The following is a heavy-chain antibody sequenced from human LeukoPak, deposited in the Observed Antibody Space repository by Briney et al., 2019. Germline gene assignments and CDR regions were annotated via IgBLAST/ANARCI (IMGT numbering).Heavy chain of an antibody. CDR2: TYYRSKWYN. CDR1: GDSVSSDSVT. J-gene: IGHJ4*02. D-gene: IGHD7-27*01. V-gene: IGHV6-1*01. Sequence: SQTLSLTCAISGDSVSSDSVTWNWIRQSPSRGLEWLGRTYYRSKWYNDYAVSVKSRITINPDTSRNQFSLQLNSVTPEDMAVYYCARRGSWGSGLDYWGQGTLVTVSS. CDR3: ARRGSWGSGLDY.